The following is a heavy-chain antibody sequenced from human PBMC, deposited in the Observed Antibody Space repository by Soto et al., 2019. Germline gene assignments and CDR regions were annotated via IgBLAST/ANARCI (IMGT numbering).Heavy chain of an antibody. V-gene: IGHV3-21*04. CDR2: ISSSSSYI. J-gene: IGHJ4*02. Sequence: PRGSLILSCAASGFTCSSYSMHWVRQAPGKGLEWVSSISSSSSYIYYADSVKGRFTISRDNAKNSLYLQMESLRAEDTAVYYCARTMHRHICDYWGQGTLVTVS. D-gene: IGHD2-2*01. CDR3: ARTMHRHICDY. CDR1: GFTCSSYS.